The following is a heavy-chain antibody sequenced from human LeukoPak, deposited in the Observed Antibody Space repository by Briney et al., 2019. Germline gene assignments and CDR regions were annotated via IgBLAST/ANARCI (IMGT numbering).Heavy chain of an antibody. CDR2: INTNTGNP. D-gene: IGHD3-10*01. CDR1: GYTFTSYA. J-gene: IGHJ4*02. Sequence: GASVKVSCKASGYTFTSYAMNWVRQAPGQGLEWMGWINTNTGNPTYAQGFTGRFVFSLDTSVSTAYLQISSLKAEDTAVYYCARRGYGSGSYRLDYWGQGTLVTVSS. CDR3: ARRGYGSGSYRLDY. V-gene: IGHV7-4-1*02.